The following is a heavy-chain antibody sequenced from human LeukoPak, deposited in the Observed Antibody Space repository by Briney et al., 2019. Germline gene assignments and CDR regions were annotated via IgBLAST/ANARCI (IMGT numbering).Heavy chain of an antibody. D-gene: IGHD1/OR15-1a*01. CDR1: GYTFTSYG. Sequence: ASVKVSCKASGYTFTSYGISWVRQAPGQGLEWMGWISTYNGNTNYAQSLQGRVTMTTDTSTSTAYMELRSLRSDDTAVYYCARGGTLEQPGNWFDPWGQGTLVTVSS. CDR3: ARGGTLEQPGNWFDP. V-gene: IGHV1-18*01. CDR2: ISTYNGNT. J-gene: IGHJ5*02.